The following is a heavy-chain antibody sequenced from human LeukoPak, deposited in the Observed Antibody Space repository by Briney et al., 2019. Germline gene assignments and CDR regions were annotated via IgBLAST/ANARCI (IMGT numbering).Heavy chain of an antibody. CDR1: GGSFSGYY. J-gene: IGHJ4*02. V-gene: IGHV4-34*01. Sequence: PSETLSLTRAVYGGSFSGYYWSWIRQPPGKGLEWIGEINHSGSTNYNPSLKSRVTISVDTSKNQFSLKLSSVTAADTAVYYCARGGPYDILTGYDFDYWGQGTLVTVSS. CDR3: ARGGPYDILTGYDFDY. D-gene: IGHD3-9*01. CDR2: INHSGST.